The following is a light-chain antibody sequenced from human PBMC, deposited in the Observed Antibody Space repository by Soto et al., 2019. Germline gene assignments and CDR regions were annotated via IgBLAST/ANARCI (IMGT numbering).Light chain of an antibody. CDR1: QSVSSN. CDR3: QQHNNWPLT. V-gene: IGKV3-15*01. Sequence: EIVITPSPATLSVSPGERATLSCRASQSVSSNLAWYQQKPGQAPRLLIYGASTRATGIPARFSGSGSGTQFTLTISSLQSEDFAVYYCQQHNNWPLTVGGGNKGDIK. J-gene: IGKJ4*01. CDR2: GAS.